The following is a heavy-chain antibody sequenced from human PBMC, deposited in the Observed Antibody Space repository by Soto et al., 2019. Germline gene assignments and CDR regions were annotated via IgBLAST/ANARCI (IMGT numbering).Heavy chain of an antibody. J-gene: IGHJ6*02. Sequence: QVQLVESGGGVVQPGRSLRLSCAASAFTFSSYRIHWVRQAPGKGLDWVAVISYDASDKYYADSVKGRFTISRDNSKNTLYLQMNSLRAEDTAVYYCVKERYGQXWLEDYGMDVWGQGTTVTVSS. CDR2: ISYDASDK. CDR3: VKERYGQXWLEDYGMDV. V-gene: IGHV3-30*18. CDR1: AFTFSSYR. D-gene: IGHD5-18*01.